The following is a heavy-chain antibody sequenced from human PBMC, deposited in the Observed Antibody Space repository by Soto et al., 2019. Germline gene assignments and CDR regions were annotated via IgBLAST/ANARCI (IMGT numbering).Heavy chain of an antibody. D-gene: IGHD2-8*02. J-gene: IGHJ4*02. Sequence: SETLSLTCAVSGCSISSGGYSWSWIRQPPGKGLEWIGYIYHSGSTYYNPSLKSRVTISVDRSKNQFSLKLSSVTAADTAVYYCARDTGTYYFDYWGQGTLVTVSS. CDR1: GCSISSGGYS. CDR2: IYHSGST. CDR3: ARDTGTYYFDY. V-gene: IGHV4-30-2*01.